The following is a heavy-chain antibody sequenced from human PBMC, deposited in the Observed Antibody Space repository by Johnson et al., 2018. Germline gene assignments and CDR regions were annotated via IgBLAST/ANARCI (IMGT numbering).Heavy chain of an antibody. D-gene: IGHD3-22*01. V-gene: IGHV4-4*02. CDR1: GGSISSSNW. Sequence: QVQLQESGPGLVKPSGTLSLTCAVSGGSISSSNWWSWVRQPPGKGLEWIGEIYHSGSTNYNPSLKSRVTISVDKSKNQFSLKLSSVTAADTAVYYCARRDSYYYDSSGYRNGAFDIWGQGTMVTVSS. CDR2: IYHSGST. CDR3: ARRDSYYYDSSGYRNGAFDI. J-gene: IGHJ3*02.